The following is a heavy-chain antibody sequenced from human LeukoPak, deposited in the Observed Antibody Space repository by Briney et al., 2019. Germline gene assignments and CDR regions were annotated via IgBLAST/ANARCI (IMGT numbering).Heavy chain of an antibody. Sequence: SQTLSLTCAVSGGPISSGGYYWSCIRQPPGKGLEWIWYIYYSGSTNYNPSLKSRVTISVETSKNQFSLKLSSVTAADTAVYYCARAEDCGGDCYHFDYWGQGTLVTVSS. CDR3: ARAEDCGGDCYHFDY. CDR1: GGPISSGGYY. CDR2: IYYSGST. J-gene: IGHJ4*02. D-gene: IGHD2-21*02. V-gene: IGHV4-61*08.